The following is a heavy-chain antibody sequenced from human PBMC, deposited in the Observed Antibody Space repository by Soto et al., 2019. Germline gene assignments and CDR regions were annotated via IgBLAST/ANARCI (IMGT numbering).Heavy chain of an antibody. Sequence: SETLSLTCAVYGGSFSGYYWSWIRQPPGKGLEWIGEINHSGSTNYNPSLKSRVTISVDTSKSQFSLKLSSVTAADTAVYYCARAYNWNYSTWGQGTLVTVSS. CDR3: ARAYNWNYST. J-gene: IGHJ5*02. CDR2: INHSGST. V-gene: IGHV4-34*01. CDR1: GGSFSGYY. D-gene: IGHD1-7*01.